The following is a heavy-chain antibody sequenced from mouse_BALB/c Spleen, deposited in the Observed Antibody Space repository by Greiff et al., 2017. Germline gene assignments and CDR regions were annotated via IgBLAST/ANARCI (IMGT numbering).Heavy chain of an antibody. CDR1: GYTFTSYW. CDR2: INPSTGYT. D-gene: IGHD4-1*01. Sequence: VQLQQSGAELAKPGASVKMSCKASGYTFTSYWMHWVKQRPGQGLEWIGYINPSTGYTEYNQKFKDKATLTADKSSSTAYMQLSSLTSEDSAVYYGASNWDVKTWFAYWGQGTLVTVSA. J-gene: IGHJ3*01. V-gene: IGHV1-7*01. CDR3: ASNWDVKTWFAY.